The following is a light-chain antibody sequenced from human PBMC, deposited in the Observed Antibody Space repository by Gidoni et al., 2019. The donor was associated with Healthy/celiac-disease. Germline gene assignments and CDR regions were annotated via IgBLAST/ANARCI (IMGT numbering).Light chain of an antibody. Sequence: IVMTKSPATLSVSPGERATLSCRASQSVSSNLAWYQQTPGQAPRLLIYGASTRATGSPARFSGSGSGTEFTLTISSLQSEDFAVYYCQQYNNWPPYTFGQGTKLEIK. CDR1: QSVSSN. V-gene: IGKV3-15*01. CDR2: GAS. J-gene: IGKJ2*01. CDR3: QQYNNWPPYT.